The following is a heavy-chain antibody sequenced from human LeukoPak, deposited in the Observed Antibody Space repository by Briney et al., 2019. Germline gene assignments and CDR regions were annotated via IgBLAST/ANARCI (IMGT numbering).Heavy chain of an antibody. D-gene: IGHD2-21*01. Sequence: PGGSLRLSCAASGFTIGGFAITWVRQAPGKGLEWVSSIGSDYKTHYSESVKGRFAISRDNSQSTVFLQMNSLRAEDTALYYCAKYLHHYLGMEVWGQLTAVTISS. V-gene: IGHV3-23*01. J-gene: IGHJ6*01. CDR2: IGSDYKT. CDR3: AKYLHHYLGMEV. CDR1: GFTIGGFA.